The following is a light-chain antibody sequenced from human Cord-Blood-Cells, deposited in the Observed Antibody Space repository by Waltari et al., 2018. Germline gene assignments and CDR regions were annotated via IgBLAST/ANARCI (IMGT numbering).Light chain of an antibody. CDR1: QSVSSIY. CDR2: GAS. CDR3: QQYGSSPLYT. J-gene: IGKJ2*01. Sequence: EIVLTQSPGTLSLSPGERATLSCRASQSVSSIYLAWYQQKHGQAPRLLIYGASSRATGIPDMFSGSGSGTDFTLTISRLEPEDFAVYYCQQYGSSPLYTFGQGTKLEIK. V-gene: IGKV3-20*01.